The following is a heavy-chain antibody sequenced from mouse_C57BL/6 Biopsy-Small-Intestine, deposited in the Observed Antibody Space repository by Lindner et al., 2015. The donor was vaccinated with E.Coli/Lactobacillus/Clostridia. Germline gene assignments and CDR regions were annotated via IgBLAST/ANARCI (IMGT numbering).Heavy chain of an antibody. V-gene: IGHV3-1*01. CDR3: AREGYSNDDWYFHV. Sequence: EVQLQESGPGMVKPSQSLSLTCTVTGYSITSGYDWHWIRHFPGNNLEWMGYISYSGRTNYNPSLKSRISITHDTSKNHFFLKLNSVTTEDTATYYCAREGYSNDDWYFHVWGTGTTVTVSS. CDR1: GYSITSGYD. CDR2: ISYSGRT. D-gene: IGHD2-12*01. J-gene: IGHJ1*03.